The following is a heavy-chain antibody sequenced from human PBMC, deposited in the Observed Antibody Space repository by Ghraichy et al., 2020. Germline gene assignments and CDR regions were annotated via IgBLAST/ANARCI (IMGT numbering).Heavy chain of an antibody. CDR1: GFTFNTYT. J-gene: IGHJ4*02. Sequence: GGSLRLSCAASGFTFNTYTMNWVRQAPGKGLEWVSSISSSSTYIHYADSVKGRFTISRDNAKNSLYLQVNSLRAEDTAVYFCARDVPLGSVMAPFDYCGQGTLVTVSS. V-gene: IGHV3-21*01. CDR3: ARDVPLGSVMAPFDY. CDR2: ISSSSTYI. D-gene: IGHD3-16*01.